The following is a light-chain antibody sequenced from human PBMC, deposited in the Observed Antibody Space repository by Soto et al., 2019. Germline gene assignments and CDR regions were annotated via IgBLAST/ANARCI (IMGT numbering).Light chain of an antibody. CDR1: HDIGTY. V-gene: IGKV1-33*01. CDR2: DTS. Sequence: DVQMTQSPSSLSASVGDRVTFTCQASHDIGTYLNWYQHKPGKAPKLLIFDTSHLATGVPARFSGSGSDTYFTFTITNLQAEDFAAYYCQQFDSVPLTFGGGTHVEI. J-gene: IGKJ4*01. CDR3: QQFDSVPLT.